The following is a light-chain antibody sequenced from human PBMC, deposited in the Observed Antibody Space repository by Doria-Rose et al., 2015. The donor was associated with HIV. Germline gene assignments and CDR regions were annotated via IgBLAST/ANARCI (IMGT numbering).Light chain of an antibody. CDR3: QAWDSNTAV. Sequence: LTQPPSASVSPGQTASITCSGDKLGDKYACWYQRKPGQSPVLVIYQDRKRPSGIPERFSGSNSGNTATLTISGTQAMDEADYYCQAWDSNTAVFGTGTKVTVL. CDR2: QDR. CDR1: KLGDKY. J-gene: IGLJ1*01. V-gene: IGLV3-1*01.